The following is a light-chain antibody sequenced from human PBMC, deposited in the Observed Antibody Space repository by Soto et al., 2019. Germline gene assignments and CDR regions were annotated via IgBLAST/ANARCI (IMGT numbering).Light chain of an antibody. Sequence: EVVMTQSPATLSVSPGERATLSCRASRGIGSTLAWYQQKPGQTPRLLSYDTSTRATGVPARFIGSQSGAEFTLTITSLQSEEFAIYYCQHYVTGPLAFGGGTRVENK. CDR1: RGIGST. CDR3: QHYVTGPLA. J-gene: IGKJ4*01. CDR2: DTS. V-gene: IGKV3-15*01.